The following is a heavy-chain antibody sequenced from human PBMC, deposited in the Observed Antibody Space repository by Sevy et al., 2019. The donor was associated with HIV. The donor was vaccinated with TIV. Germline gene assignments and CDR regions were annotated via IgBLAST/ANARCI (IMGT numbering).Heavy chain of an antibody. J-gene: IGHJ4*02. CDR1: GYTFPAFS. D-gene: IGHD3-10*01. Sequence: GGSLRLSCTASGYTFPAFSFNWVRQAPGKGLEWLSYISTGTEHIYYADSAKGRFTISRDDAKNSVYLEMKSLRDQDTTLYYCVRRGVDAYNVYFDLWGQGTLVTVSS. CDR2: ISTGTEHI. V-gene: IGHV3-21*05. CDR3: VRRGVDAYNVYFDL.